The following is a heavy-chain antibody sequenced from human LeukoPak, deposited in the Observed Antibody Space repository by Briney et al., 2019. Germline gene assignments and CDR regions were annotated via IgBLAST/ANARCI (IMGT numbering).Heavy chain of an antibody. Sequence: PGGSLRLSCAASEFTVGNNYMSWVRQAPGKGLEWVSFLYSGGSTYYADSVKGRFTVSRHNSRNTVFLEMNSLRPEDTAVYYCARTKFGGSPYFDYWGQGTLVTVSS. CDR2: LYSGGST. D-gene: IGHD3-10*01. V-gene: IGHV3-53*04. CDR1: EFTVGNNY. J-gene: IGHJ4*02. CDR3: ARTKFGGSPYFDY.